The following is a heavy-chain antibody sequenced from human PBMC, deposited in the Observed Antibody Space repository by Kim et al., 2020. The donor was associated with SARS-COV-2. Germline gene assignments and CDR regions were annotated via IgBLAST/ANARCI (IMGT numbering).Heavy chain of an antibody. CDR1: GFTFSSHS. J-gene: IGHJ5*02. CDR2: ISSSATYK. V-gene: IGHV3-21*01. CDR3: ARDATGTTRVDP. D-gene: IGHD1-1*01. Sequence: GGSLRLSCVGSGFTFSSHSMNWVRQAPGKGLEWVASISSSATYKYYGDSVKDRFTTFRDNGKNSVYLLMNSLTAEDTAVYYCARDATGTTRVDPWGQGTLLSVSS.